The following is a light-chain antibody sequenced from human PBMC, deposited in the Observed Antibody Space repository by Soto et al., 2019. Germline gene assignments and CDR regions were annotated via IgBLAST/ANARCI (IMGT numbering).Light chain of an antibody. CDR2: SNT. J-gene: IGLJ3*02. V-gene: IGLV1-40*01. CDR1: RSNIGAGYD. Sequence: QSVLTQPPSVSGAPGQRVTISCTGSRSNIGAGYDVHWYQQLPGTAPQLLIFSNTKRPSGVPDRFSGSKSGTLASLAITGLQAEDEADYFCQSYDSSLSGPLFGGGTKVTVL. CDR3: QSYDSSLSGPL.